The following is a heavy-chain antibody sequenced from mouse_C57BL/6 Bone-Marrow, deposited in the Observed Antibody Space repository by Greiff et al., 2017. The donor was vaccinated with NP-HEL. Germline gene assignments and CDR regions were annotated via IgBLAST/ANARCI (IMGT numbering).Heavy chain of an antibody. V-gene: IGHV1-15*01. D-gene: IGHD2-4*01. CDR1: GYTFTDYE. CDR3: TRSSYDYDESWYFDV. J-gene: IGHJ1*03. Sequence: VQLRQSGAELVRPGASVTLSCKASGYTFTDYEMHWVKQTPVHGLEWIGAIDPETGGTASNQKFKGKAILTADKSSSTAYMELRSLTSEDSAVYYCTRSSYDYDESWYFDVWGTGTTVTVSS. CDR2: IDPETGGT.